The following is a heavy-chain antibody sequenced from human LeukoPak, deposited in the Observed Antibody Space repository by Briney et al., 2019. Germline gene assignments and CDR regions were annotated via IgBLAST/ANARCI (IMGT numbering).Heavy chain of an antibody. CDR3: ARVGGTATTGYYYMDV. CDR1: GDSISGYY. J-gene: IGHJ6*03. Sequence: PSETLSLTCNVSGDSISGYYWSWIRQPAGKGLECIGRIYSSGSTNYNPSLKSRLTMSVDTSKNQFSLKLSSVSAADTAVYYCARVGGTATTGYYYMDVWGKGTTVTVSS. CDR2: IYSSGST. D-gene: IGHD1-1*01. V-gene: IGHV4-4*07.